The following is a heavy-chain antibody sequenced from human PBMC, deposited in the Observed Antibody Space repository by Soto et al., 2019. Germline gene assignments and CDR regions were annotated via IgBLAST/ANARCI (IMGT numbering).Heavy chain of an antibody. J-gene: IGHJ4*02. V-gene: IGHV3-30*04. D-gene: IGHD1-26*01. CDR3: ARSRNSAVADSFDF. CDR1: GFIFRNYA. CDR2: ISRDGSHK. Sequence: PXGSLRLSCAASGFIFRNYAIHWVRQAPGKGLEWVAVISRDGSHKYYLDSVKGRFTISRDNSKDTVNLLMNSLRDDDSAMYYCARSRNSAVADSFDFWGQGTLVTVSS.